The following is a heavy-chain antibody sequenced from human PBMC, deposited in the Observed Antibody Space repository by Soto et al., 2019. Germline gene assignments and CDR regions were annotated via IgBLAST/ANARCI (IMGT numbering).Heavy chain of an antibody. J-gene: IGHJ4*02. D-gene: IGHD3-10*01. Sequence: SETLSLTCTVSGGSISSYYWSWIRQPXXKGLEWIGYIYYSGSTNYHPSLKSRVTISVDTSKNQFSLKLSSVTAADTAVYYCARRAYYGSGSYYKHFDYWGQGTLVTVSS. CDR1: GGSISSYY. V-gene: IGHV4-59*08. CDR3: ARRAYYGSGSYYKHFDY. CDR2: IYYSGST.